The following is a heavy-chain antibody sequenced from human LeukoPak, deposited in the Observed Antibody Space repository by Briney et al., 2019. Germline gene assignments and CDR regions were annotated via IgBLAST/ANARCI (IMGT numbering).Heavy chain of an antibody. D-gene: IGHD5-18*01. V-gene: IGHV4-59*01. CDR1: GGSITTYY. J-gene: IGHJ4*02. Sequence: SETLSLTCTVSGGSITTYYWSWIRQSPGKGLEWIGYIYHSGSTNYNPSLKSRVTISVDTSKNQSSLKLNSVTAADTAVYYCARVGYNYGEDYWGQGSLVTVSS. CDR3: ARVGYNYGEDY. CDR2: IYHSGST.